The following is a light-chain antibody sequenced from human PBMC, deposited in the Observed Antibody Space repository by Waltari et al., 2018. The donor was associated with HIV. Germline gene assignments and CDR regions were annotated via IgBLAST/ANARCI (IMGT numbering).Light chain of an antibody. CDR1: TNNVGHHG. J-gene: IGLJ3*02. CDR2: RNN. V-gene: IGLV10-54*04. CDR3: SAWDSSLSAWV. Sequence: QAGLPQPPSVSMALRQTATLTCTGNTNNVGHHGAAWLRPHQGHPPKLLSYRNNNRPSGISERFAASRSGNTASLTISGLQPEDEADYYCSAWDSSLSAWVFGGGTKLTVL.